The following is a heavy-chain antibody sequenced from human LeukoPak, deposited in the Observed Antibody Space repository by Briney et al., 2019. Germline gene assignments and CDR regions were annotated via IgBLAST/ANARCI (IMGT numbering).Heavy chain of an antibody. D-gene: IGHD1-26*01. CDR1: GGSIGSYY. J-gene: IGHJ5*02. V-gene: IGHV4-4*07. CDR3: ARNLGSNWFDP. CDR2: IHSSGST. Sequence: SETLSLTCTVSGGSIGSYYWSWIRQPAGKGLEWIGRIHSSGSTNYNPSLKSRVTMSLDASKNQFSLRLTSVTAADSAVYFCARNLGSNWFDPWGQGTLVTVSS.